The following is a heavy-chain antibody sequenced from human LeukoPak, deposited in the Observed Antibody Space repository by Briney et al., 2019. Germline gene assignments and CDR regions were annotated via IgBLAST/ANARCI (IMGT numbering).Heavy chain of an antibody. V-gene: IGHV1-18*01. CDR1: GYTFITYG. CDR2: ISTYNGDT. D-gene: IGHD2-15*01. CDR3: GRGPFCSGATCYSQYFDY. Sequence: ASVKVSCKASGYTFITYGISWVRQAPGQGLEWMGWISTYNGDTNYAQKLQGRVTMTTDTSTSTAYMELRSLRSDDTAVYYCGRGPFCSGATCYSQYFDYWGQGTLVTVSS. J-gene: IGHJ4*02.